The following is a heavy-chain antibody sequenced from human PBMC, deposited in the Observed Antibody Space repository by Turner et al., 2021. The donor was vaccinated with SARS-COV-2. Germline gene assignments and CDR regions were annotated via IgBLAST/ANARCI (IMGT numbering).Heavy chain of an antibody. CDR3: ASTSVVNYGMDV. D-gene: IGHD2-15*01. Sequence: EVQLVESGGGLVQPGGSLRLSCAASGFTFSRYRMNWVRQGPGKGLEWVSYISSSSSTIYYADSVKGRFTISRDNAKNSLYLQMNSLRAEDTAVYYCASTSVVNYGMDVWGQGTTVTVSS. CDR1: GFTFSRYR. J-gene: IGHJ6*02. V-gene: IGHV3-48*01. CDR2: ISSSSSTI.